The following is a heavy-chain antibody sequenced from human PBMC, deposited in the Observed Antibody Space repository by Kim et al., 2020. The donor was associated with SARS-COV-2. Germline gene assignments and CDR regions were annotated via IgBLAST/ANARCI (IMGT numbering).Heavy chain of an antibody. J-gene: IGHJ5*01. CDR3: LKAGWGWFWDS. D-gene: IGHD3-10*01. Sequence: GGSLRLSCTTSGFTFTGHAMSWVRQAPGKGLEWVSSIDGSDGTTYYVDSVKGRFSISRDDSKHTLYLQMSALRVDDTAAYHCLKAGWGWFWDSWFQGTLV. CDR1: GFTFTGHA. V-gene: IGHV3-23*01. CDR2: IDGSDGTT.